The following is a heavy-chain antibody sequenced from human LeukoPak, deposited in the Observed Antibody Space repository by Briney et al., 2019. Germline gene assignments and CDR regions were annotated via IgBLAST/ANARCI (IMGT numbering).Heavy chain of an antibody. CDR3: ARGARWAYYFDY. Sequence: GGSLRLSCTASGFTFSDYYMSWIRQTPGKGLEWLSYISTPDNTIQYADSVKGRFTISRDNANNSVFLQMNNLRAEDSAIYYCARGARWAYYFDYWGQGSLVAVSS. CDR1: GFTFSDYY. V-gene: IGHV3-11*01. D-gene: IGHD4-23*01. J-gene: IGHJ4*02. CDR2: ISTPDNTI.